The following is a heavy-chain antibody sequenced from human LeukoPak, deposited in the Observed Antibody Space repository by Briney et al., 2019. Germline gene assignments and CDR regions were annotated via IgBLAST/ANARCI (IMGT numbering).Heavy chain of an antibody. CDR1: GLTFSNAW. V-gene: IGHV3-15*01. D-gene: IGHD2-2*01. CDR3: TTNYGIDPAANWYFDL. J-gene: IGHJ2*01. Sequence: GGSLRLSCVASGLTFSNAWMSWVRQGPGKGLEWVGHIKSKTDGETADYAAPVKGRFTISRDDSKNTLYLQMDSLITEDSAVYYCTTNYGIDPAANWYFDLWGRGTPVTVSS. CDR2: IKSKTDGETA.